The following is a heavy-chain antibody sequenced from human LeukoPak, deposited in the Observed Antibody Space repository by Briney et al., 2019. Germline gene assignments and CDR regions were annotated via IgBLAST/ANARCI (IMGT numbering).Heavy chain of an antibody. CDR2: ISSGAGYI. D-gene: IGHD3-10*01. CDR3: AKPLDHGDFARPAGES. J-gene: IGHJ5*02. Sequence: GGSLRLSCAAAGFSFIRYSMTWVRQAPGKGLEWVSTISSGAGYIYYSDSVRGRFTVSRDNSKNTMYLQMNNLTVADTALYYCAKPLDHGDFARPAGESWGQGTLVIVSS. CDR1: GFSFIRYS. V-gene: IGHV3-23*01.